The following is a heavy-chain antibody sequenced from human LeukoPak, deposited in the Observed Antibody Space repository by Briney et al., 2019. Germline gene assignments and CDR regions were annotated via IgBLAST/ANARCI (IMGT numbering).Heavy chain of an antibody. Sequence: SETLSLTCTVSGGSISSGSYYWSWIRQPAGQGLEWIGRIYTSGSSNYDPSLKSRVTISVDTSNNQFSLKLSSVTAADTAVYYCARESLWGLIGVVAATGWFDPWGQGTLVTVSS. CDR3: ARESLWGLIGVVAATGWFDP. V-gene: IGHV4-61*02. CDR2: IYTSGSS. J-gene: IGHJ5*02. D-gene: IGHD2-15*01. CDR1: GGSISSGSYY.